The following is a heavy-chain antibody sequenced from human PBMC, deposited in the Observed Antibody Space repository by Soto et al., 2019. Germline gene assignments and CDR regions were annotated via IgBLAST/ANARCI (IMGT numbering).Heavy chain of an antibody. CDR3: ARDMTMVRGGGYGMDV. CDR2: IIPIFGTA. V-gene: IGHV1-69*06. J-gene: IGHJ6*02. D-gene: IGHD3-10*01. CDR1: GGTFSSYA. Sequence: QVQLVQSGAEVKKPGSSVKVSCKASGGTFSSYAISWVRQAPGQGLEWMGGIIPIFGTANYAQKFQGRVKITADKSTSTAYMELSSLRSEDTAVYYCARDMTMVRGGGYGMDVWGQGTTVTVSS.